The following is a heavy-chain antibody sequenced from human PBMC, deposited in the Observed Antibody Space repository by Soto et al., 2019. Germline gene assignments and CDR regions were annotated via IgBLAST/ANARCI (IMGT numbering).Heavy chain of an antibody. Sequence: PGGSLRLSCAASGFTFSSYAMSWVRQAPGKGLEWVSVISGSGGDTHYADSVKGRFSISRDNSKNTLYLQMNSLRAEDTAVNYCARARVFVFQTKIITRSPQNSLHPWGQAPLVTAS. D-gene: IGHD3-3*01. CDR2: ISGSGGDT. CDR1: GFTFSSYA. CDR3: ARARVFVFQTKIITRSPQNSLHP. V-gene: IGHV3-23*01. J-gene: IGHJ5*02.